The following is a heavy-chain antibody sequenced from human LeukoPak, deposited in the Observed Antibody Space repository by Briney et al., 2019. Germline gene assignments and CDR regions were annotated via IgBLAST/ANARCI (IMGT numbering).Heavy chain of an antibody. V-gene: IGHV3-48*03. J-gene: IGHJ3*02. Sequence: GGSLRLSCAASGFTFDDYGMSWVRQAPGKGLEWVSYIGSSGTTMYYADSVMGRFTISRDNAKNSLFLQMNSLRAEDTAVYYCAREAVGDASDIWGQGTMVTVSS. D-gene: IGHD6-19*01. CDR2: IGSSGTTM. CDR1: GFTFDDYG. CDR3: AREAVGDASDI.